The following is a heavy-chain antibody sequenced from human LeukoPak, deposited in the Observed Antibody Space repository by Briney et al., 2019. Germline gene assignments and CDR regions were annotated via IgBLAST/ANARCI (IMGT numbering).Heavy chain of an antibody. CDR3: TRVGYCATTSCRTAFDI. D-gene: IGHD2-2*01. V-gene: IGHV3-74*01. CDR1: GFTFSTYW. J-gene: IGHJ3*02. CDR2: INTDGSSA. Sequence: GGSLRLSCAASGFTFSTYWMHWVRQVAGKGLVWVSRINTDGSSASYADSVKGRFTISRDNAKNTLYLQMNSLRAEDTAVYYCTRVGYCATTSCRTAFDIWGQGTMVTVS.